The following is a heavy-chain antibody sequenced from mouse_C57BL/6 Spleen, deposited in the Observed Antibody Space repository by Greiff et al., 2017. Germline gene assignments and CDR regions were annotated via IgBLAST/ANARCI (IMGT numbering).Heavy chain of an antibody. CDR3: ARRDLLRQYYFDY. CDR1: GYTFTSYW. D-gene: IGHD1-1*01. J-gene: IGHJ2*01. CDR2: IDPSDSYT. Sequence: QVQLKQSGAELVMPGASVKLSCKASGYTFTSYWMHWVKQRPGQGLEWIGEIDPSDSYTNYNQKFKGKSTLTVDKSSSTAYMQLSSLTSEDSAVYYCARRDLLRQYYFDYWGQGTTLTVSS. V-gene: IGHV1-69*01.